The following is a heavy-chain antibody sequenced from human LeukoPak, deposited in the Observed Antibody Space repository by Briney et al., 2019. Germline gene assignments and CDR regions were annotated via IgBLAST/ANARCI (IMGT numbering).Heavy chain of an antibody. CDR3: ARDGCSGGSCYRYRNWFDP. D-gene: IGHD2-15*01. CDR1: GGTFSSYA. J-gene: IGHJ5*02. CDR2: IIPIFGTA. Sequence: SVKVSCKASGGTFSSYAISWVRQAPGQGLEWMGGIIPIFGTANYAQKFQGRVTITADKSTSTAYMELSSLRSEDTAVYYCARDGCSGGSCYRYRNWFDPWGQGTLVTVSS. V-gene: IGHV1-69*06.